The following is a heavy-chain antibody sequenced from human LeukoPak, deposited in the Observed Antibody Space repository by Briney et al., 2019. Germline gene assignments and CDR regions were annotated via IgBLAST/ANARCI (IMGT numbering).Heavy chain of an antibody. CDR1: GFTFSSYS. CDR3: ARATTVTADYYYYGMDV. V-gene: IGHV3-21*01. CDR2: ISSSSSYI. D-gene: IGHD4-17*01. Sequence: PGGSLRLSCAASGFTFSSYSMNWVRQAPGKGLEWVSSISSSSSYIYYADSVKGRFTISRDNAKNSLYLQMNSLRAEDTAVHYCARATTVTADYYYYGMDVWGQGTTVTVSS. J-gene: IGHJ6*02.